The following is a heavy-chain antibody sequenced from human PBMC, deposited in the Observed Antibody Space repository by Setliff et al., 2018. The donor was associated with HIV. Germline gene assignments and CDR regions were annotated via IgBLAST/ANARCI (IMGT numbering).Heavy chain of an antibody. CDR2: IVVGSGNT. CDR1: RFTFTSAA. CDR3: AVDLGDYYYDTTDYYYGGGLGY. D-gene: IGHD3-22*01. Sequence: SVKVSCKASRFTFTSAAVQWVRQARGQRPEWIGWIVVGSGNTKYEQRFQERVTITRDMSTRTAYMELSSLRSEDTAVYYCAVDLGDYYYDTTDYYYGGGLGYWGQGTLVTVSS. J-gene: IGHJ4*02. V-gene: IGHV1-58*01.